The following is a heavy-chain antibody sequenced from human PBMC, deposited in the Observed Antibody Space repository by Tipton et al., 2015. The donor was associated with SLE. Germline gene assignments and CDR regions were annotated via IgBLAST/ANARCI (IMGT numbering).Heavy chain of an antibody. J-gene: IGHJ4*02. Sequence: SLRLSCAASGFTFDDYTMHWVRQAPGKGLEWVAVIWYDGSNKYYADSVKGRFTISRDNSKKKLYLQMNSLRAEDTAVYYCARESSLTTNFDFWGQGTLVTVFS. V-gene: IGHV3-33*08. CDR2: IWYDGSNK. CDR3: ARESSLTTNFDF. CDR1: GFTFDDYT. D-gene: IGHD4-17*01.